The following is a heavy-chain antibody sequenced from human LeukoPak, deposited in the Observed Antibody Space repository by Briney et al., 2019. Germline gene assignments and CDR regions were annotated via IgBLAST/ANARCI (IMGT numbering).Heavy chain of an antibody. D-gene: IGHD6-13*01. Sequence: ASVKASCKASGYTFTSYYMHWVRQAPGQGLEWMGIINPSGGSTSYAQKFQGRVTMTRDTSTSTVYMELSSLRSEDTAVYYCARDVAPRGYSSSWYDWFDPWGQGTLVTVSS. CDR1: GYTFTSYY. CDR2: INPSGGST. V-gene: IGHV1-46*01. J-gene: IGHJ5*02. CDR3: ARDVAPRGYSSSWYDWFDP.